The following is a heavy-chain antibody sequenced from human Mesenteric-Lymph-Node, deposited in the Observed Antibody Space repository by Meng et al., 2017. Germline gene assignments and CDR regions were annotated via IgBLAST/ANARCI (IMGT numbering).Heavy chain of an antibody. CDR2: IHHSGSA. D-gene: IGHD2-21*01. CDR3: ASFDHIPRRNYFDY. V-gene: IGHV4-30-4*01. J-gene: IGHJ4*02. Sequence: VQRKDPGPGLVKPSQTLSLTCPVSGGPMSSGNYYWSWIRQPPGKGLEWIGYIHHSGSAYYNPSLKSRVSISVDTSKNQFSLNLNSMTAADTAVYYCASFDHIPRRNYFDYWGQGTLVTVSS. CDR1: GGPMSSGNYY.